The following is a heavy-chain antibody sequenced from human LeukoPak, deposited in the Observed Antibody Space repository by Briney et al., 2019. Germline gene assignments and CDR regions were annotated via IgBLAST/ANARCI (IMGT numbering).Heavy chain of an antibody. Sequence: QSSETLSLTCTVSGGSISSGSYYWSWIRQPAGKGLEWIGRIYTSGSTNYNPSLKSRVTISVDTSKNQFSLKLSSVTAADTAVYYCARDSDYYDSSGYYHNWFDPWGQGTLVTVSS. CDR2: IYTSGST. D-gene: IGHD3-22*01. CDR3: ARDSDYYDSSGYYHNWFDP. CDR1: GGSISSGSYY. J-gene: IGHJ5*02. V-gene: IGHV4-61*02.